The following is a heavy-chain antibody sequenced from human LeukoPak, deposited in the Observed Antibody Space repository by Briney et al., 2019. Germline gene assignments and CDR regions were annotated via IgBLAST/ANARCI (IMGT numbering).Heavy chain of an antibody. CDR1: GGTFSSYA. Sequence: SVKVSCKASGGTFSSYAISWVRQAPGQGLEWMGGIIPIFGTANYAQKFQGRVTITADESTSTAYMELSSLRSEDTAVYYCARAPYSGYDGAYRGWFDSWGQGTLVTVSS. CDR3: ARAPYSGYDGAYRGWFDS. J-gene: IGHJ5*01. D-gene: IGHD5-12*01. CDR2: IIPIFGTA. V-gene: IGHV1-69*01.